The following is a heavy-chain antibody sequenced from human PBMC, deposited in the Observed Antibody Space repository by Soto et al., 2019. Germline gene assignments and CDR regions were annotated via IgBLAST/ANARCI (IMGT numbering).Heavy chain of an antibody. V-gene: IGHV4-31*03. CDR3: ARRDKPTEGPTRGNYYYYGMDV. CDR1: GGSISSGGYY. CDR2: IYYSGST. D-gene: IGHD1-26*01. Sequence: SETLSLTCTVSGGSISSGGYYWSWIRQHPGKGLEWIGYIYYSGSTYYNPSLKSRVTISVDTSKNQFSLKLSSVTAADTAVYYCARRDKPTEGPTRGNYYYYGMDVWGQGTTVTVSS. J-gene: IGHJ6*02.